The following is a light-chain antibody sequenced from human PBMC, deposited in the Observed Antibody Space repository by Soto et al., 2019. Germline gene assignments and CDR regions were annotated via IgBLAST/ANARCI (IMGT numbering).Light chain of an antibody. CDR3: QQLTAYPLT. CDR2: AAS. J-gene: IGKJ4*01. CDR1: QGISSY. V-gene: IGKV1-9*01. Sequence: DIQLTQSPSFLSASVGDRVTITCRASQGISSYLAWYQQKPGKAPKLLIYAASTLQSGVPSRFSGTGSGTEFTLTISSLQPEDFATYYCQQLTAYPLTFGGGPKVEIK.